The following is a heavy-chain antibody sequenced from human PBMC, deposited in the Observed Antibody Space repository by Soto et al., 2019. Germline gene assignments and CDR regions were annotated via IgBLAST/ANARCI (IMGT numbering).Heavy chain of an antibody. Sequence: GGSLRLSCAASGFTFSSYGMHWVRQAPGKGLEWVAVIWYDGSNKYYADSVKGRFTISRDNSKNTLYLQMNSLRAEDTAVYYCASSDCSSTSCYIVYWGQGTLVTVSS. CDR3: ASSDCSSTSCYIVY. CDR2: IWYDGSNK. V-gene: IGHV3-33*01. J-gene: IGHJ4*02. CDR1: GFTFSSYG. D-gene: IGHD2-2*02.